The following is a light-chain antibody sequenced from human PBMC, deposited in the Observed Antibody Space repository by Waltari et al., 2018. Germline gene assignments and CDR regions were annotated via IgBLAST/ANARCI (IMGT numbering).Light chain of an antibody. CDR2: CHP. V-gene: IGLV1-40*01. Sequence: QSVLTQPPSVSGAPGQRVTISCTGSSSNIGAGYDVHWYQKLPGPAPKLLIYCHPNRPSGVPDRFSGSKSGTSASLAITGLQAEDEADYYCQSYDSSLSGSIFGGGTKLTVL. CDR3: QSYDSSLSGSI. J-gene: IGLJ2*01. CDR1: SSNIGAGYD.